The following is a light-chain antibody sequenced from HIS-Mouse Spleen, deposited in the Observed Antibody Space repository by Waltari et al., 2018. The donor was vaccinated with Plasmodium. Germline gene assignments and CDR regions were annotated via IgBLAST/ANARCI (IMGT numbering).Light chain of an antibody. CDR2: EVS. V-gene: IGLV2-14*01. CDR1: SSDVGGYTY. CDR3: SSYTSSSTRV. J-gene: IGLJ1*01. Sequence: QSALTQPASVSGSPGPSITISCTGTSSDVGGYTYVSWYQQHPGKAPKLMIYEVSKRPSGVSKRFSGSKSGNTSSLTISGLQAEDEADYYCSSYTSSSTRVFGTGTKVTVL.